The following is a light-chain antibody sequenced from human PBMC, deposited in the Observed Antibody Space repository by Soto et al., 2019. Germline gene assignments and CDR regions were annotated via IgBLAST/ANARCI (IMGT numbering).Light chain of an antibody. CDR2: EVS. V-gene: IGLV2-14*01. CDR1: SSDVGDYNY. Sequence: QSVLTQPASVSGSPGQSITISCTGTSSDVGDYNYVSWYQQHPGKAPKLMIYEVSNRPSGVSNRFSGSKSGNTASLTISGLQAEDEAYYYCSSYTSSSTLVVFGGGTKVTVL. CDR3: SSYTSSSTLVV. J-gene: IGLJ2*01.